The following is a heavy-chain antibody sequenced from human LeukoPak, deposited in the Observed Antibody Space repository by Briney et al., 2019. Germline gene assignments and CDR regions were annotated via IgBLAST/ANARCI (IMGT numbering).Heavy chain of an antibody. D-gene: IGHD2-2*01. Sequence: ASVKVCCKASGYTFTSYYMHWVRQAPGQGLEWMGIINPSGGSTSYAQKFQGRVTMTRDTSTSTVYMELSSLRSEDTAVYYCARAQGYCSSTSCSPGYWGQGTLVTVSS. CDR1: GYTFTSYY. CDR2: INPSGGST. J-gene: IGHJ4*02. V-gene: IGHV1-46*01. CDR3: ARAQGYCSSTSCSPGY.